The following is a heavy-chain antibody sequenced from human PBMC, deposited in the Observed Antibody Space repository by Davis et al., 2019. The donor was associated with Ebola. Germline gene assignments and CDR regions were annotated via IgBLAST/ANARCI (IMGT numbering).Heavy chain of an antibody. Sequence: GESLKISCAASGFTFSSYWMSWVRQAPGKGLEWVANIKQDGSEKYYADSVKGRFTISRDNSKNTLYLQMNSLRAEDTAVYYCAREDRYSSGWYYYYYGMDVWGQGTTVTVSS. CDR3: AREDRYSSGWYYYYYGMDV. J-gene: IGHJ6*02. CDR2: IKQDGSEK. V-gene: IGHV3-7*01. CDR1: GFTFSSYW. D-gene: IGHD6-19*01.